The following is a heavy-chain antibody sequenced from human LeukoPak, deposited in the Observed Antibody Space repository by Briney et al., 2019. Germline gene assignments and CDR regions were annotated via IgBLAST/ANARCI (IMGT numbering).Heavy chain of an antibody. CDR1: GGTFSSYA. CDR3: ARVKCSGGSCYSAEYFQH. V-gene: IGHV1-69*04. J-gene: IGHJ1*01. D-gene: IGHD2-15*01. CDR2: IIPILGIA. Sequence: SVKVSCKASGGTFSSYAISWVRQAPGQGLEWMGRIIPILGIANYAQKFQGRVTITADKSTSTAYMELSSLRSEDTAVYYCARVKCSGGSCYSAEYFQHWGQGTLVTVSS.